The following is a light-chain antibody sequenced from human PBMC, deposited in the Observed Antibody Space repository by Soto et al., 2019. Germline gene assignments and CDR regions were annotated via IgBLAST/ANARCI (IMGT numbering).Light chain of an antibody. Sequence: EIVLTQSPATLSLSPGERATLSCRASQSVSSYLAWYQQKPGQAPRLLIYDASNRATGIPARFSGSGSVTDFTLTISSLEPEDFAVYYCQQRSNWTPVGITFGQGTRLEIK. J-gene: IGKJ5*01. CDR1: QSVSSY. CDR2: DAS. CDR3: QQRSNWTPVGIT. V-gene: IGKV3-11*01.